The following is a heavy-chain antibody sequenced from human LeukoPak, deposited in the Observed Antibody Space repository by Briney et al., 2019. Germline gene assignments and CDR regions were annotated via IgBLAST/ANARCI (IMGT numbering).Heavy chain of an antibody. J-gene: IGHJ4*02. CDR2: IYYSGST. CDR1: GGSISSYY. CDR3: ARDYYDSSGYQRPFDY. V-gene: IGHV4-59*01. Sequence: SETLSLTCTVSGGSISSYYWSWIRQPPGKGLEWIGYIYYSGSTNYNPSLKSRVTISVDTSKNQFSLKLSSVTAADTAVYYCARDYYDSSGYQRPFDYWGQGTLVTVSS. D-gene: IGHD3-22*01.